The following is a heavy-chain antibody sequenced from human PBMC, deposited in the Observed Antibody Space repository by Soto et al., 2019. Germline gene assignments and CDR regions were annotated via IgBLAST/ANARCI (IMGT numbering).Heavy chain of an antibody. D-gene: IGHD1-7*01. CDR3: ARRTGTTAFSSFHDY. CDR2: IYYSGST. Sequence: SETLSLTCSVSGGSISSSSYYWGWIRQPPGKGLEWIGSIYYSGSTYYNPSLKSRVTISVDTSKNQFSLKLSSVTAADTAVYYCARRTGTTAFSSFHDYWGQGTLVTAPQ. V-gene: IGHV4-39*01. CDR1: GGSISSSSYY. J-gene: IGHJ4*02.